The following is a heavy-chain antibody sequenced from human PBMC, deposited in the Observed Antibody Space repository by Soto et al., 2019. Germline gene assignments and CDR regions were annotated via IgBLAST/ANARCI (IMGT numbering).Heavy chain of an antibody. CDR1: GGSISNHF. J-gene: IGHJ4*02. CDR3: ARDNVWSGYYSFFDY. Sequence: QVQLQESGPGLVKSSETLSLTCSVSGGSISNHFWSWIRQPAGKRPEWIGRIYSGGSTTYNPSLQSRVSMSVDTSKNQFSLKLRSVTAADTAIYYCARDNVWSGYYSFFDYWGQGYLVTVSS. CDR2: IYSGGST. V-gene: IGHV4-4*07. D-gene: IGHD3-3*01.